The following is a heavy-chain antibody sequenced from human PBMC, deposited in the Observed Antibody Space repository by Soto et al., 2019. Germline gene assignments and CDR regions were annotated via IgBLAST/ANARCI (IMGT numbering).Heavy chain of an antibody. Sequence: GSLRLSCAASVFSFSHYWMHWVRQAPGKGLVWVSRISPDGRTTTYADSVKGRLTISRDNAKSTLYLQMNSLTVEDGAVYYCADSWLPSSYWGPGTLVTFSS. D-gene: IGHD3-10*01. CDR3: ADSWLPSSY. CDR1: VFSFSHYW. CDR2: ISPDGRTT. J-gene: IGHJ4*02. V-gene: IGHV3-74*03.